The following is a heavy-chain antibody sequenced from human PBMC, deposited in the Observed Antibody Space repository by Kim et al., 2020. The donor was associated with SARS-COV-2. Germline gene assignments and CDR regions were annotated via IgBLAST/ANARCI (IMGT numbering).Heavy chain of an antibody. CDR1: GGSISSGGYS. D-gene: IGHD3-22*01. J-gene: IGHJ4*02. CDR2: IYHSGST. V-gene: IGHV4-30-2*01. Sequence: SETLSLTCAVSGGSISSGGYSWSWIRQPPGKGLEWIGYIYHSGSTYYNPSLKSRVTISVDRSKNQFSLKLSSVTAADTAVYYCARGYSSGFYFDYWGQGTLVTVSS. CDR3: ARGYSSGFYFDY.